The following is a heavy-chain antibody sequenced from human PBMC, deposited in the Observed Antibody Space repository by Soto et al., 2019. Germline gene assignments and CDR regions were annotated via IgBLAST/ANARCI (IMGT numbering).Heavy chain of an antibody. CDR3: AKVLRGATSYEWDYYYGMDV. CDR2: ISWDGGST. V-gene: IGHV3-43*01. J-gene: IGHJ6*02. Sequence: EVQLVESGGVVVQPGGSLSFSCAASGFTFDDHTLHWDRHPPGTGLEWVYLISWDGGSTYYADSGKGRFTISSDNSKNSLYLQMNSLRTEDTDLYYCAKVLRGATSYEWDYYYGMDVWGQGTTVTVSS. CDR1: GFTFDDHT. D-gene: IGHD1-26*01.